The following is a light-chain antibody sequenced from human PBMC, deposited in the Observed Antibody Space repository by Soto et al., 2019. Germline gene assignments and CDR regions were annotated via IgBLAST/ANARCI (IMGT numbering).Light chain of an antibody. J-gene: IGLJ3*02. CDR1: SGDIGAYNY. CDR3: SSYTTHSTLV. CDR2: EVT. V-gene: IGLV2-14*01. Sequence: QSVLTQPASVSGSPGQSITISCIVTSGDIGAYNYVSWYQQHPGKAPKFLIYEVTYRPSGVSHRFSGSKSGNTASLTISGLQAEDEADYFCSSYTTHSTLVFGGGTKVTVL.